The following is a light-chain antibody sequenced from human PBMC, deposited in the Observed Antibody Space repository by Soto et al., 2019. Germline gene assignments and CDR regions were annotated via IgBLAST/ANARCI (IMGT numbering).Light chain of an antibody. CDR1: SSNIGAGYD. CDR3: QSYDSSLSGYV. J-gene: IGLJ1*01. Sequence: QSVLTQPPSVSGAPGQRVTISCTGSSSNIGAGYDVHWYQQFPGTAPKLLIYVNNNRPSGVPDRFSGSKSGTSASLAITGLRAGDEADYYCQSYDSSLSGYVFGTGTKLTFL. V-gene: IGLV1-40*01. CDR2: VNN.